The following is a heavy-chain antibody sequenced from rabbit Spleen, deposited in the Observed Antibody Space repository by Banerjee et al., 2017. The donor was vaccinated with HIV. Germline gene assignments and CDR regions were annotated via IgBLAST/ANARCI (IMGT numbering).Heavy chain of an antibody. CDR1: GFSFSNNYV. Sequence: QEQLEESGGGLVTPGGTLTLTCTASGFSFSNNYVMCWVRQAPGKGLQLIACIDTSSGSTAYASWVNGRFTISKTSSTTVDLKMTSLTAADTATYFCARSLDLGSTDFGYGYALWGPGTLVTVS. CDR3: ARSLDLGSTDFGYGYAL. J-gene: IGHJ4*01. V-gene: IGHV1S45*01. D-gene: IGHD6-1*01. CDR2: IDTSSGST.